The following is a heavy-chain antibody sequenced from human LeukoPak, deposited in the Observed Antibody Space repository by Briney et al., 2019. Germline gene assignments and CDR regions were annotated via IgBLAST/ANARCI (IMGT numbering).Heavy chain of an antibody. V-gene: IGHV4-59*01. CDR2: IYYSGST. CDR3: ARSHRWELHSLDY. CDR1: GGSISNYY. Sequence: PSETLSLTCIVSGGSISNYYWSWIRQPPGKGLEWIGYIYYSGSTNYNPSLKSRVTISVDTSKNQFSLKLSSVTAADTAVYYCARSHRWELHSLDYWGQGTLVTVSS. D-gene: IGHD1-26*01. J-gene: IGHJ4*02.